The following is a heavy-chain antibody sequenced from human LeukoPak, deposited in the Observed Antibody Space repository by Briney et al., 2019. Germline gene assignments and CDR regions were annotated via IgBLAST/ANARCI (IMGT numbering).Heavy chain of an antibody. CDR2: IHYSGST. CDR3: GRGEVGEFDH. Sequence: SETLSLTCSVSGGSVAPYYWNWIRQSPGKGLEWIGYIHYSGSTKYNPSLESRVTISVDTSRNQFSLKLNSVTAADTAVYFCGRGEVGEFDHWGQGTLVTVSS. V-gene: IGHV4-59*02. J-gene: IGHJ4*02. CDR1: GGSVAPYY. D-gene: IGHD1-26*01.